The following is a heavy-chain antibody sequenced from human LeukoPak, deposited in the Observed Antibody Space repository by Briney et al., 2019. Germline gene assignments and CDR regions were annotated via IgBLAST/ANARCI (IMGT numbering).Heavy chain of an antibody. CDR1: GYTFTSYG. D-gene: IGHD3-3*01. J-gene: IGHJ3*02. CDR3: ARALTLEWYGIDAFDI. Sequence: ASVKVSCKASGYTFTSYGISWVRQAPGPGLEWMGWISAYNGNTNYAQKLQGRVTMTTDTSTSTAYMELRSLRSDDTAVYYCARALTLEWYGIDAFDIWGQGTMVTVSS. CDR2: ISAYNGNT. V-gene: IGHV1-18*01.